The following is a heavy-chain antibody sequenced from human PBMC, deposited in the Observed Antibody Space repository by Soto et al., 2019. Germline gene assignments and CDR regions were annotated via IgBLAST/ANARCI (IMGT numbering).Heavy chain of an antibody. CDR1: GFTFSDSA. CDR3: TRHIDGDYSTFDY. CDR2: IRSKANNYAT. D-gene: IGHD4-17*01. J-gene: IGHJ4*02. V-gene: IGHV3-73*02. Sequence: EVQLVESGGGLVQPGGSLKLSCAASGFTFSDSAIHWVRQTSGKGLEWVGRIRSKANNYATVYAASVEGRFTISRDEAKNTAHLQMNSLKTEDTAVYYCTRHIDGDYSTFDYWGQGTLVIVSS.